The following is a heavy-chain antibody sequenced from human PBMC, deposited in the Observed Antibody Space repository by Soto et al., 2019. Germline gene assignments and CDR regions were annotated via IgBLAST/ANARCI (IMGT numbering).Heavy chain of an antibody. CDR1: GGSISSSSYY. Sequence: QLQLQESGPGLVKPSETLSLTCTVSGGSISSSSYYWGWIRQPPGKGLEWIGSIYYSGSTYYNPSLKSRVTISVNTSTNQFSRKLSSVTGADPAVYYCAGGTTVTKGGWFDPWGQGTLVTVSS. J-gene: IGHJ5*02. CDR2: IYYSGST. V-gene: IGHV4-39*01. CDR3: AGGTTVTKGGWFDP. D-gene: IGHD4-17*01.